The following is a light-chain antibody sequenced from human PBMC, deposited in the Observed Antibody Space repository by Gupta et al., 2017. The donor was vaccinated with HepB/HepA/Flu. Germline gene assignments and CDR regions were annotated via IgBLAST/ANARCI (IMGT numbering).Light chain of an antibody. V-gene: IGKV3-20*01. CDR1: QSVSSSY. J-gene: IGKJ3*01. Sequence: DIVLTQSPGTLSLSPGERATLSCRASQSVSSSYLAWYQQKPGQAPRLLIYGTSSRAAGIPDRFSGSGSGTDFTLTISRLEPEDFAVFYCQQDGSSSPTFGHGTKVDIK. CDR3: QQDGSSSPT. CDR2: GTS.